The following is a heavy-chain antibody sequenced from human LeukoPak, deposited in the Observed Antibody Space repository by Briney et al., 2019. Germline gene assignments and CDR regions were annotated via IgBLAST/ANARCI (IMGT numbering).Heavy chain of an antibody. V-gene: IGHV1-69*13. CDR3: ARGYDFWSGYFAY. CDR2: IIPIFGTA. J-gene: IGHJ4*02. Sequence: SVKVSCKASGGTFSSYAISWVRQAPGQGLEWMGGIIPIFGTANYAQKFQGRVTITADESTSTAYMELSSLRSEDTAVYYCARGYDFWSGYFAYWGQGTLVTVSS. D-gene: IGHD3-3*01. CDR1: GGTFSSYA.